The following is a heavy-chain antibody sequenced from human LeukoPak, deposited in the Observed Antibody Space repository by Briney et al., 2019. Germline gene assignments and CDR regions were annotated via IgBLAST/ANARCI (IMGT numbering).Heavy chain of an antibody. CDR2: IGASGTNT. Sequence: PGGSLRLSCAASGFTFSSYGMSWVRQAPGKGLEWVSSIGASGTNTYYADSVKGRFTISRDNSKNTLYLQMNSLRAEDTAVHYCAKASAMIVVVSKHFDYWGQGTLVTVSS. CDR3: AKASAMIVVVSKHFDY. D-gene: IGHD3-22*01. V-gene: IGHV3-23*01. CDR1: GFTFSSYG. J-gene: IGHJ4*02.